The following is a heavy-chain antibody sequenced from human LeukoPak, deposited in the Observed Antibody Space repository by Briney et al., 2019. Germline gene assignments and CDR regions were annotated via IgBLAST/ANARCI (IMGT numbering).Heavy chain of an antibody. CDR2: IYYSGST. V-gene: IGHV4-39*07. CDR3: ARDKPNLYYFDW. Sequence: PSETLSLTCTVSGGSISSSSYYWGWIRQPPGKGLEWIGSIYYSGSTYYNPSLKSRVTISVDTSKNQFSLKLSSVTVADTAVYYCARDKPNLYYFDWWGQGTLVTVSS. CDR1: GGSISSSSYY. D-gene: IGHD1-14*01. J-gene: IGHJ4*02.